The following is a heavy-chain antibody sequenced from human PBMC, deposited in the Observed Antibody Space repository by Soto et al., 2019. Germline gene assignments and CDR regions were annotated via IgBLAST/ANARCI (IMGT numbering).Heavy chain of an antibody. J-gene: IGHJ5*02. D-gene: IGHD3-3*01. CDR2: MNPNSGNT. CDR3: ARVFRYDFWSGYYSEWLGWFDP. CDR1: GYTFTSYD. V-gene: IGHV1-8*01. Sequence: ASVKVSCKASGYTFTSYDINWVRQATGQGLEWMGWMNPNSGNTGYAQKFQGRVTMTRNTSISTAYMELSSLRSEDTAVYYCARVFRYDFWSGYYSEWLGWFDPWGQGTLVTVSS.